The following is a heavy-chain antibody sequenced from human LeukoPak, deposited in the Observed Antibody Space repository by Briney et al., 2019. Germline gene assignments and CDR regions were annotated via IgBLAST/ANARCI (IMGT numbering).Heavy chain of an antibody. CDR1: GFTFTRYS. J-gene: IGHJ4*02. D-gene: IGHD3-22*01. CDR2: ISSSSSYI. CDR3: ASSLTLDDSSGCAY. V-gene: IGHV3-21*01. Sequence: GGSLRLSCAASGFTFTRYSMTWVRQAPGKGLEWVSSISSSSSYIYYADSVKGRFTISRDNAKNSLYLQMNSLRAEDTAVYYCASSLTLDDSSGCAYWGQGTLVTVSS.